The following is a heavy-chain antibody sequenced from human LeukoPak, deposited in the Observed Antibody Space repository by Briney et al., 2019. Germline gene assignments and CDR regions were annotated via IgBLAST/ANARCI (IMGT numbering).Heavy chain of an antibody. J-gene: IGHJ5*02. CDR3: ARAWGQWLVQCSPDWFDP. V-gene: IGHV1-18*01. CDR1: GYTFTSYG. CDR2: ISAYNGNT. D-gene: IGHD6-19*01. Sequence: ASVKVSCKASGYTFTSYGISRVRQAPGQGLEWMGWISAYNGNTNYAQKLQGRVTMTTDTSTSTAYMELRSLRSDDTAVYYCARAWGQWLVQCSPDWFDPWGQGTLVTVSS.